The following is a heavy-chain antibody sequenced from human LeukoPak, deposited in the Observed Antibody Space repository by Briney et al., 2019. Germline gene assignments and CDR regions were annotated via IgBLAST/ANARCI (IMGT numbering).Heavy chain of an antibody. CDR1: GFTVSSSY. J-gene: IGHJ4*02. D-gene: IGHD3-22*01. CDR2: IYSGGST. CDR3: ATLSGYSPFDY. V-gene: IGHV3-53*04. Sequence: GGSLRLSCAASGFTVSSSYMSWVRQAPGKGLEWVSVIYSGGSTYYADSVKGRFTISRHNSKNTLYLQMNSLRAEDTAVYYCATLSGYSPFDYWGQGTLVTASS.